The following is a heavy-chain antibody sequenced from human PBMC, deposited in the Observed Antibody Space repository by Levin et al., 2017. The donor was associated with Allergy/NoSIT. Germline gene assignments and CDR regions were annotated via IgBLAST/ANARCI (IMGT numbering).Heavy chain of an antibody. CDR1: GFAFEDFA. Sequence: SLKISCVVSGFAFEDFAMHWVRQAPGKGLEWVSGVSWNSGTIAYADSVTGRFTISRDNANNSLYLQMDSLRTEDTAFYYCTDGRYYDFWSGYFRYWSQGSLVTVSS. V-gene: IGHV3-9*01. D-gene: IGHD3-3*01. CDR3: TDGRYYDFWSGYFRY. CDR2: VSWNSGTI. J-gene: IGHJ4*02.